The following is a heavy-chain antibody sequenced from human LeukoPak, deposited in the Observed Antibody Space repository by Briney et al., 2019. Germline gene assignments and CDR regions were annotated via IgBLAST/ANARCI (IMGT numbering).Heavy chain of an antibody. CDR1: GLTLDAFA. Sequence: PRRALGLSCAASGLTLDAFAMRWVRQAPREGQEGVSGITWNSATIGYADSVKGRFTTSRDRATNSLYLQMNALRAEDTALYYCFNVERNIPRWGQGTLVTVSS. D-gene: IGHD2-2*02. V-gene: IGHV3-9*01. CDR2: ITWNSATI. CDR3: FNVERNIPR. J-gene: IGHJ4*02.